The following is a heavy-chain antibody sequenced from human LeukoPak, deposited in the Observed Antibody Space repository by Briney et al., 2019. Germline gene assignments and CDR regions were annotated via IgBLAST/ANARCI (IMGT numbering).Heavy chain of an antibody. CDR2: IYHSGST. V-gene: IGHV4-38-2*02. CDR3: ARVVQSTDSSGFYLPEYFQH. CDR1: GYSISSGYH. D-gene: IGHD3-22*01. Sequence: SETLSLTCTVSGYSISSGYHWGWIRQPPGKGLEWIGSIYHSGSTYYNPSLKSRVTISVDTSKNQFSLKLSSVTAADTAVYYCARVVQSTDSSGFYLPEYFQHWGQGTLVTVSS. J-gene: IGHJ1*01.